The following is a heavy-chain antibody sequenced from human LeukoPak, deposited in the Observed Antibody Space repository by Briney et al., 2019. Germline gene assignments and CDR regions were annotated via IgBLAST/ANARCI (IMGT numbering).Heavy chain of an antibody. CDR1: GGSISSYY. CDR2: IYYSGST. D-gene: IGHD3-22*01. CDR3: AGTPLYYYDSSGYHEDY. Sequence: RPSETLSLTCTVSGGSISSYYWSWIRQPPGKGLEWIGYIYYSGSTNYNPSLKSRVTISVDTSKNQFSPKLSSVTAADTAVYYCAGTPLYYYDSSGYHEDYWGQGTLVTVSS. J-gene: IGHJ4*02. V-gene: IGHV4-59*08.